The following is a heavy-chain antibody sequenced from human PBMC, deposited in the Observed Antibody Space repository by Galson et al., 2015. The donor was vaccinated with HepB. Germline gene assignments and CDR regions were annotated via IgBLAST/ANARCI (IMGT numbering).Heavy chain of an antibody. Sequence: SVKVSCKASGYTFTSYGISWVRQAPGQGLEWMGWISAYNGNTNYAQKLQGRVTMTTDTYTSTAYMELRSLRSDDTAVYYWAREGDGYSHYWYFDLWGRGTLVTVSS. J-gene: IGHJ2*01. CDR3: AREGDGYSHYWYFDL. CDR1: GYTFTSYG. V-gene: IGHV1-18*01. CDR2: ISAYNGNT. D-gene: IGHD5-24*01.